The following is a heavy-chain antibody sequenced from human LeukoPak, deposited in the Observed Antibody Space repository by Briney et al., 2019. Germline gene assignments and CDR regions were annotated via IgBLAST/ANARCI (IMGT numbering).Heavy chain of an antibody. CDR3: AREVGSGYYYDYYGMDV. J-gene: IGHJ6*02. Sequence: PSDTLSLTCTVSGGSISSSTYFWRWIRQPPGKGLEWIGTIYYSGNTYYNPSLKRRVTMSVDTSKNQFSLKLSSVIAADTAVYYCAREVGSGYYYDYYGMDVWGQGTTVTVSS. V-gene: IGHV4-39*07. D-gene: IGHD3-22*01. CDR1: GGSISSSTYF. CDR2: IYYSGNT.